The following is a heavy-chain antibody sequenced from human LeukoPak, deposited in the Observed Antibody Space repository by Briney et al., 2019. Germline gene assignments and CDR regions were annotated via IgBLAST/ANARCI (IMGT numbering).Heavy chain of an antibody. V-gene: IGHV4-30-4*01. CDR3: ARDEIPLAYCGGDCYSGNY. CDR2: IYYSGST. J-gene: IGHJ4*02. CDR1: GGSISSGDYY. Sequence: PSETLSLTCTVSGGSISSGDYYWSWIRQPPGKGLEWIGYIYYSGSTYYNPSLKSRVTISVGTSKNQFSLKLSSVTAADTAVYYCARDEIPLAYCGGDCYSGNYWGQGTLVTVSS. D-gene: IGHD2-21*02.